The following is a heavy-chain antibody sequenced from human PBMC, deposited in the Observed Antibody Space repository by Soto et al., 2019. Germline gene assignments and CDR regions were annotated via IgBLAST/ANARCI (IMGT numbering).Heavy chain of an antibody. Sequence: SETLSLTCTVSGGSISSYYWSWIRQPPGKGLEWIGYIYYSGSTNYNPSLKSRVTISVDTSKNQFSLKLSSVTAADTAVYYCARLSEMGAYYYYYMDVWGKGTTVTVSS. CDR3: ARLSEMGAYYYYYMDV. J-gene: IGHJ6*03. V-gene: IGHV4-59*08. CDR1: GGSISSYY. CDR2: IYYSGST. D-gene: IGHD3-16*01.